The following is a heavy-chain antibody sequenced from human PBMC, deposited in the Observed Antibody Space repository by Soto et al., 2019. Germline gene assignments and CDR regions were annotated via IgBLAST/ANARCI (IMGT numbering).Heavy chain of an antibody. CDR2: IDHSGST. CDR3: ARGGPYYYDSSRNWFDP. V-gene: IGHV4-34*01. CDR1: GGSFSGYY. Sequence: PSETLSLTCAVYGGSFSGYYWNWIRQPPGKGLEWIGEIDHSGSTNYNPSLKSRVTISVDTSKNQFSLKLSSVTAADTAVYYCARGGPYYYDSSRNWFDPWGQGTLVTVSS. D-gene: IGHD3-22*01. J-gene: IGHJ5*02.